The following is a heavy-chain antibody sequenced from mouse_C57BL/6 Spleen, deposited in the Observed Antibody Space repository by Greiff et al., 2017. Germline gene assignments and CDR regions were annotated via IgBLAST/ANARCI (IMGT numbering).Heavy chain of an antibody. V-gene: IGHV1-42*01. CDR3: ARDYCNYDFDY. D-gene: IGHD2-1*01. CDR2: INPSTGGT. J-gene: IGHJ2*01. CDR1: GYSFTGYY. Sequence: VQLQQSGPELVKPGASVKISCKASGYSFTGYYMNWVKQSPEKSLEWIGEINPSTGGTTYNQKFKAKATLTVDKSSSTAYMQLKSLTSEDSAVYYCARDYCNYDFDYWGQGTTLTVSS.